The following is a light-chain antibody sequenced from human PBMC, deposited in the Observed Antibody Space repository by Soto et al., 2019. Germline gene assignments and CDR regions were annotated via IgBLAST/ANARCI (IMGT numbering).Light chain of an antibody. CDR2: AAS. J-gene: IGKJ1*01. Sequence: IQMTQSPSLLSASIGDRVTISCRMSQGISSYLAWYQQKTGKAPEXLIYAASTLQSGVPSRFSGSGYGTEFNLTISSLQTDDFATYYCQHYNSYSEAFGQGTKVDIK. CDR1: QGISSY. CDR3: QHYNSYSEA. V-gene: IGKV1D-8*02.